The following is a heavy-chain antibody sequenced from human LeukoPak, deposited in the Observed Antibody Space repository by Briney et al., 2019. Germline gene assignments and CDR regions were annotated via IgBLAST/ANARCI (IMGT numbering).Heavy chain of an antibody. D-gene: IGHD2-2*01. CDR1: GGSLSSSSYY. CDR3: AGLYCSSTSCYSYNWFDP. V-gene: IGHV4-39*01. CDR2: IYYSGST. J-gene: IGHJ5*02. Sequence: SESLSLTCTVSGGSLSSSSYYWGWIRQPPGKGLEWIGRIYYSGSTYYNPSLKSRVTISVDTSKNQFSLKLSSVTAADTAVYYCAGLYCSSTSCYSYNWFDPWGKGTLVTVS.